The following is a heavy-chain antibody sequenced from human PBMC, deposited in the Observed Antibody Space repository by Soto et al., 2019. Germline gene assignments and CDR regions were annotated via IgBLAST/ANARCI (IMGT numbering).Heavy chain of an antibody. J-gene: IGHJ5*02. D-gene: IGHD2-15*01. V-gene: IGHV4-34*01. CDR2: INHSGST. Sequence: SETLSLTCAVYGGSFSGYYWSWIRQPPGKGLEWIGEINHSGSTNYNPSLKSRVTISVDTSKNQFSLKLSSVTAADTAVYYCAATLRGYCSGGSCYTPPFDPWGQGTLVTAPQ. CDR1: GGSFSGYY. CDR3: AATLRGYCSGGSCYTPPFDP.